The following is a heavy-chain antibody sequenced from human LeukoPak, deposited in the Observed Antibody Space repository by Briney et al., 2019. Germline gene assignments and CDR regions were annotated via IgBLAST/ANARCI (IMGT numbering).Heavy chain of an antibody. J-gene: IGHJ4*02. D-gene: IGHD4-17*01. CDR3: ARHSLRLRAGFPDAYYFDY. Sequence: GGSLRLSCAASGFTFSSYAMSWVRQAPGKGLEWVSSISSSSSYIYYADSVKGRFTISRDNAKNSLYLQMNSLRAEDTAVYYCARHSLRLRAGFPDAYYFDYWGQGTLVTVSS. V-gene: IGHV3-21*01. CDR1: GFTFSSYA. CDR2: ISSSSSYI.